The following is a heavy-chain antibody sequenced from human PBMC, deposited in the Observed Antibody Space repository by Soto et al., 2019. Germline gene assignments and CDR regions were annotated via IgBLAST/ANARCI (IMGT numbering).Heavy chain of an antibody. CDR1: GYTFTSYG. J-gene: IGHJ4*02. V-gene: IGHV1-18*01. D-gene: IGHD3-16*01. CDR2: ISAYNGNT. CDR3: AIDVIDHDNYETIGYYFDH. Sequence: GASVKVSCRASGYTFTSYGISWVRQAPGQGLEWMGWISAYNGNTNYAQRFQGRITMTSDTSTGSVYMELRGLTSEDTAVYYCAIDVIDHDNYETIGYYFDHWGPGTLLTVSS.